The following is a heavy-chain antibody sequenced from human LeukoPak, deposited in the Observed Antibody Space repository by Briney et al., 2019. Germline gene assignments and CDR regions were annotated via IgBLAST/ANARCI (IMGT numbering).Heavy chain of an antibody. J-gene: IGHJ4*02. V-gene: IGHV3-21*01. CDR2: ISSSSSYI. CDR3: ARAVPGYSYGYDY. Sequence: PGGSLRLSCAASGFTFSSYWMHWVRQAPGKGLEWVSSISSSSSYIYYADSVKGRFTISRDNAKNSLYLQMNSLRAEDTAVYYCARAVPGYSYGYDYWGQGTLVTVSS. CDR1: GFTFSSYW. D-gene: IGHD5-18*01.